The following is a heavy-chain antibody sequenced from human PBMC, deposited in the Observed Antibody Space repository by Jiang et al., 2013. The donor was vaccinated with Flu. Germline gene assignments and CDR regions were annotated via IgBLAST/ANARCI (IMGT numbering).Heavy chain of an antibody. D-gene: IGHD3-10*01. V-gene: IGHV4-34*01. CDR1: GGSFSGYY. J-gene: IGHJ4*02. Sequence: LLKPSETLSLTCAVYGGSFSGYYWSWIRQPPGKGLEWIGEINHSGSTNYNPSLKSRVTISVDTSKNQFSLKLSSVTAADTAVYYCARDLLWFGAPDYWGQGTLVTVSS. CDR3: ARDLLWFGAPDY. CDR2: INHSGST.